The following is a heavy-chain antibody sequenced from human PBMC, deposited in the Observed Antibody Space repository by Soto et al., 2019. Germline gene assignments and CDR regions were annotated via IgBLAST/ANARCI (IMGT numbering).Heavy chain of an antibody. CDR2: IKSKTDGGTT. CDR1: GFTFSNSW. J-gene: IGHJ6*02. Sequence: GESLRISCAASGFTFSNSWINWVRQAPGKGLEWVGRIKSKTDGGTTDYAAPVKGRFTISRYDSKTTLYLQMNSLKTEDTAVYYCTTEPRYCSITSCLATEYHYYYYGMDVWGQTTTVTVSS. D-gene: IGHD2-2*01. CDR3: TTEPRYCSITSCLATEYHYYYYGMDV. V-gene: IGHV3-15*07.